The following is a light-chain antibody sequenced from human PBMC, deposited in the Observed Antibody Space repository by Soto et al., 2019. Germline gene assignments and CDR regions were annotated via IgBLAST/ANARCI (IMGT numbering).Light chain of an antibody. Sequence: DIQKTQSPSTLSSSVGDIVTITCGSSQNIRNWLAWYQQKPGKAPNPLIYDASSLKSGVPARFSGSGSGTEFTLTISRLEPEDFALYYCQQYVVGSTLTFGRGTRLEIK. V-gene: IGKV1-5*01. CDR1: QNIRNW. J-gene: IGKJ5*01. CDR3: QQYVVGSTLT. CDR2: DAS.